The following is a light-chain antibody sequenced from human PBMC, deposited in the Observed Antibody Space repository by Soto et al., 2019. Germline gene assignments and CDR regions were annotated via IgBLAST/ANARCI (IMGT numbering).Light chain of an antibody. CDR1: QSVRSY. CDR3: QQRSNWLFT. J-gene: IGKJ3*01. Sequence: EIVLTQSPATLSLSPGERATLSCRASQSVRSYLTWYQQKPCQAPRLLIYDASNKATGIPARFSGSGSGTKFTLTISSLEPEDFAVYYCQQRSNWLFTFGPGTKVDIK. CDR2: DAS. V-gene: IGKV3-11*01.